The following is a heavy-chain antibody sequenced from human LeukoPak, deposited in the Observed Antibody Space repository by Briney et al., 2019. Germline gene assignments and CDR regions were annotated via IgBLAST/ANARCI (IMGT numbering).Heavy chain of an antibody. CDR1: GGSISSGGYY. V-gene: IGHV4-31*03. Sequence: SETLSLTCTVSGGSISSGGYYWSWIRQHPGKGLEWIGHIYYSGSTDYNPSLKSRVTISVDTSKNQFSLKLSSVTAADTAVYYCARIKTPRRFFDYWGQGTLVTVSS. J-gene: IGHJ4*02. CDR2: IYYSGST. CDR3: ARIKTPRRFFDY. D-gene: IGHD4-23*01.